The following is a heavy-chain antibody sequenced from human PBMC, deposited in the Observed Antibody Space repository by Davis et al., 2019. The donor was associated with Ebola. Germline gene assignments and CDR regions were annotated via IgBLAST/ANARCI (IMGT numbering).Heavy chain of an antibody. J-gene: IGHJ4*02. V-gene: IGHV1-46*01. D-gene: IGHD4-11*01. Sequence: AASVKVSCKASGYTFTSYYMHWVRQAPGQGLEWMGIINPSGGSTSYAQKFQGRVTMTRDTSTSTVYMELRSLRSDDTAVYYCARDGVTTPLDYWGQGTLVTVSS. CDR2: INPSGGST. CDR1: GYTFTSYY. CDR3: ARDGVTTPLDY.